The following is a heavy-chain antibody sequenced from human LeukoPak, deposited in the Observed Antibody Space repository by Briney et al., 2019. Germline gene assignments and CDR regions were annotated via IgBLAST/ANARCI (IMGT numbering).Heavy chain of an antibody. J-gene: IGHJ4*02. CDR3: ARVWVVLPAAIRD. Sequence: GGSLRLSCAASGFTFSSYWMSWVRQAPGKGLEWVANIKQDGIEKYYVDSVKGRFTISRDNAQNSLYLQMNSLRAEDTAVYYCARVWVVLPAAIRDWGQGTLVTVSS. CDR1: GFTFSSYW. CDR2: IKQDGIEK. D-gene: IGHD2-2*02. V-gene: IGHV3-7*01.